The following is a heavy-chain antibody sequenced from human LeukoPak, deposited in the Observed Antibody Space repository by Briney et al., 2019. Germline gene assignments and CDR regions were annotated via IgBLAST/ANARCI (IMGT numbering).Heavy chain of an antibody. Sequence: GGSLRLSCAASGFTFSSYAMHWVRQAPGKGLEWVAVISYDGSNKYYADSVKGRFTISRDNSKNTLYLQMNSLRAEDTAVYYCARGDYYGSGSYYLRPNDYWGQGTLVTVSS. CDR3: ARGDYYGSGSYYLRPNDY. CDR2: ISYDGSNK. CDR1: GFTFSSYA. J-gene: IGHJ4*02. D-gene: IGHD3-10*01. V-gene: IGHV3-30-3*01.